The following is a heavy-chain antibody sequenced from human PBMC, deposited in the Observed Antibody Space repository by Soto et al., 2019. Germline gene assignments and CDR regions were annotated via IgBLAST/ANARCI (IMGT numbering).Heavy chain of an antibody. V-gene: IGHV3-23*01. CDR3: AKSTRQPPLPRGYSYGPRFDP. CDR1: GFTFSSYA. J-gene: IGHJ5*02. Sequence: HPGGSLRLSCAASGFTFSSYAVSWVRQAPGKGLEWVSAISGSGGSTYYADSVKGRFTISRDNSKNTLYLQMNSLRAEDTAVYYCAKSTRQPPLPRGYSYGPRFDPWGQGTLVTVSS. CDR2: ISGSGGST. D-gene: IGHD5-18*01.